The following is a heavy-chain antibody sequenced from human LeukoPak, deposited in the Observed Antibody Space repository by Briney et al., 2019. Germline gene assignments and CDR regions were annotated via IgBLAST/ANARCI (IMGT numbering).Heavy chain of an antibody. V-gene: IGHV3-21*06. J-gene: IGHJ4*02. Sequence: GGSLRLSCAASGFTFSSYSMNWVRQAPGKGLEWVSSTSSSSSYIYYADSAKGRFTISRDNAKNSLYLQMNNLRAEDTAVYYCARGSARIQLWFFDYWGQGTLVTVSS. D-gene: IGHD5-18*01. CDR3: ARGSARIQLWFFDY. CDR2: TSSSSSYI. CDR1: GFTFSSYS.